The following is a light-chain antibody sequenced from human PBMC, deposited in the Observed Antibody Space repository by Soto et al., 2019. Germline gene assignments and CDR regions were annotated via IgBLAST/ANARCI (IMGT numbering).Light chain of an antibody. CDR2: DVS. CDR3: CSFPGSFIHR. Sequence: QSVTISCTGTSSDVGGYNYVSWYLQHPGKAPKVMIYDVSKRPSGVPDRFSGSKSGNTASLTISGLQSEDEADYYCCSFPGSFIHRFGPGTKVTVL. J-gene: IGLJ1*01. CDR1: SSDVGGYNY. V-gene: IGLV2-11*01.